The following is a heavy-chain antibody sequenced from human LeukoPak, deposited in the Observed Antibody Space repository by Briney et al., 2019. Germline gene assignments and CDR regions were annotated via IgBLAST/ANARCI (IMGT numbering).Heavy chain of an antibody. CDR3: ARCTLMTGWYYYYGMDV. J-gene: IGHJ6*02. Sequence: GASVKVSCKASGYTFTGYYMHWVRQAPGQGLEWMGWINPNSGGTNYAQKFQGRVTMTRDTSIITAYMELSRLRSDDTAVYYCARCTLMTGWYYYYGMDVWGQGTTVTVSS. CDR1: GYTFTGYY. CDR2: INPNSGGT. V-gene: IGHV1-2*02. D-gene: IGHD3-9*01.